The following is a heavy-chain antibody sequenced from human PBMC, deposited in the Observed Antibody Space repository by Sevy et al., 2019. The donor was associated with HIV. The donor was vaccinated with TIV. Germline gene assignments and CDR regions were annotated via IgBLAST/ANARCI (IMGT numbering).Heavy chain of an antibody. CDR2: FDPEDAET. CDR3: AITKDYYDNSGSPFDY. V-gene: IGHV1-24*01. CDR1: GYTLTKLA. D-gene: IGHD3-22*01. J-gene: IGHJ4*02. Sequence: ASVKVSCKVSGYTLTKLAMHWVRQAPGKGLEWMGTFDPEDAETIYAQKFQGRVTMTEDTSIDTAYMELSSLRSEDTAVFYCAITKDYYDNSGSPFDYWGQGTLVTVSS.